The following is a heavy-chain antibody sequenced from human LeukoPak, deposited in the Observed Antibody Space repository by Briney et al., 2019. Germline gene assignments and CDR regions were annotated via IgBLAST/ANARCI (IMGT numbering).Heavy chain of an antibody. J-gene: IGHJ4*02. Sequence: PSETLSLTCTVSGGSISSSYYYWGWIRQPPGKGLEWIGSIYYSGSTYYNPSLKSRVTISVDTSKNQFSLKLSSVTAADTAVYYCARLGDSYATDYWGQGTLVTVSS. V-gene: IGHV4-39*01. CDR2: IYYSGST. CDR1: GGSISSSYYY. D-gene: IGHD5-18*01. CDR3: ARLGDSYATDY.